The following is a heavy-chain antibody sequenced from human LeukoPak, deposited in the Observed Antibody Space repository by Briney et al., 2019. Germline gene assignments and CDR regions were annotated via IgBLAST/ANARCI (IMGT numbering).Heavy chain of an antibody. V-gene: IGHV3-23*01. CDR3: AKDIVAGWELRGFDY. D-gene: IGHD1-26*01. Sequence: PGGSLRLSCAASGFTFSSYAMRWVRQAPGKGLEWVSSITGSGDDTFYADSVKGRFTISRDNSRNTLYLQMNSLRAEDTAVYYCAKDIVAGWELRGFDYWGQGTLVTVSS. CDR2: ITGSGDDT. CDR1: GFTFSSYA. J-gene: IGHJ4*02.